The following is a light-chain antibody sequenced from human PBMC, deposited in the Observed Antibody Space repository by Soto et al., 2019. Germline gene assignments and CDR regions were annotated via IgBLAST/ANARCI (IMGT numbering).Light chain of an antibody. V-gene: IGKV3-20*01. CDR1: QSVSSSY. CDR3: QQYGGT. CDR2: GAS. Sequence: EIVLTQSPGTLSLSPGERATLSCRASQSVSSSYLAWYQQKPGQAPRLLIYGASSRATGIPDRFSGSGSGTDFTLTISRLEPEDFAVYYCQQYGGTFGQGTKLEIQ. J-gene: IGKJ2*01.